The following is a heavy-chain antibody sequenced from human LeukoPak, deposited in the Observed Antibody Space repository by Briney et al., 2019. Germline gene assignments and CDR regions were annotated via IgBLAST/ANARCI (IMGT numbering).Heavy chain of an antibody. CDR2: IRYDGSNK. CDR3: AKWVRLYYYMDV. CDR1: GFTFSSYG. D-gene: IGHD4-11*01. J-gene: IGHJ6*03. Sequence: GGSLRLSCAASGFTFSSYGMHWVRQAPGKGLEWVAFIRYDGSNKYYADSVKGRFTISRDNSKNTLYLQMNSLRAEDTAVYYCAKWVRLYYYMDVWGKGTTVTVSS. V-gene: IGHV3-30*02.